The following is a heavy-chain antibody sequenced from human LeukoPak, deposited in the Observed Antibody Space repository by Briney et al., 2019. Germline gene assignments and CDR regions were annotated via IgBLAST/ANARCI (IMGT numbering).Heavy chain of an antibody. CDR3: ARAGYCSGGSCYSEFSWFDP. CDR2: ISAYNGNT. CDR1: GYTFTSYG. J-gene: IGHJ5*02. V-gene: IGHV1-18*01. D-gene: IGHD2-15*01. Sequence: GASVKVSCKASGYTFTSYGISWVRQAPGQGLEWMGWISAYNGNTNYAQKLQGRVTMTTDTSTSTAYMELRSLRSDDTAVYYCARAGYCSGGSCYSEFSWFDPWGQGTLDTVSS.